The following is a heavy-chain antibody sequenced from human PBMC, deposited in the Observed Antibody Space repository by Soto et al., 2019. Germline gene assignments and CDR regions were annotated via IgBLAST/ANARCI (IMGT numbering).Heavy chain of an antibody. CDR1: GFTFSTYA. CDR3: AKDRMGATPNWFDP. J-gene: IGHJ5*02. Sequence: LRLSCAASGFTFSTYAMSWVRQAPGKGLEWVSTISGGGGSTYYADSVKGRFTISRDTSKNTLYLQMNSLRPEDTAVYYCAKDRMGATPNWFDPWGQRTLVTVSS. CDR2: ISGGGGST. D-gene: IGHD1-26*01. V-gene: IGHV3-23*01.